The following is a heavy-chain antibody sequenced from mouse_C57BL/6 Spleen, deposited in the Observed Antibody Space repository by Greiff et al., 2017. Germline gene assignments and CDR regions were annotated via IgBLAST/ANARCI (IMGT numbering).Heavy chain of an antibody. D-gene: IGHD1-1*01. J-gene: IGHJ3*01. CDR2: IYPGSGNT. Sequence: QVQLQQSGAELVRPGASVKLSCKASGYTFTDSYINWVKQRPGQGLEWIARIYPGSGNTYYNEKFKGKATLTAEKSSSTAYMQLSSLTSEDSAVYFCARCYGSSYDWFAYWGQGTLVTVSA. V-gene: IGHV1-76*01. CDR3: ARCYGSSYDWFAY. CDR1: GYTFTDSY.